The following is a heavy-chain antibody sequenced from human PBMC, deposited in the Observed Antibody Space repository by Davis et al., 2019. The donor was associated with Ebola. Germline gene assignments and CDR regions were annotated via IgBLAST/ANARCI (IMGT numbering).Heavy chain of an antibody. CDR2: IKQDGSEK. D-gene: IGHD2-15*01. Sequence: GGSLRLSCAASGFTFSSYWMSWVRQAPGKGLEWVANIKQDGSEKYYVDSVKGRFTISRDNAKNSLYLQMNSLRAEDTALYYCAKDRSTNYYYCYGMDVWGQGATVTVSS. CDR1: GFTFSSYW. J-gene: IGHJ6*02. V-gene: IGHV3-7*03. CDR3: AKDRSTNYYYCYGMDV.